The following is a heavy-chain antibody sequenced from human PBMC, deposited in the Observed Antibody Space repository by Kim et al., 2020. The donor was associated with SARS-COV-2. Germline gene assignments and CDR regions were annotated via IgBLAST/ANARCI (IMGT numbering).Heavy chain of an antibody. CDR3: ARGYSSSWYLYYYYYGMDV. V-gene: IGHV4-31*03. Sequence: SETLSLTCTVSGGSISSGGYYWSWIRQHPGKGLEWIGYIYYSGSTYYNPSLKSRVTISVDTSKNQFSLKLSSVTAADTAVYYCARGYSSSWYLYYYYYGMDVWGQGTTVTVSS. D-gene: IGHD6-13*01. J-gene: IGHJ6*02. CDR1: GGSISSGGYY. CDR2: IYYSGST.